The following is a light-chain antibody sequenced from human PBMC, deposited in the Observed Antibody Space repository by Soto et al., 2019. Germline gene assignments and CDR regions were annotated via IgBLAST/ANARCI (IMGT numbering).Light chain of an antibody. CDR2: DAS. J-gene: IGKJ1*01. CDR3: QQYSGYST. V-gene: IGKV1-5*01. Sequence: DIQMTQSPCTLSASVGDRDTITCLSSLSINSWLVWYEQIPCKASNLLVYDASFLERVVTSRFVGSGSGTELTIFISTLQPDDFATYDCQQYSGYSTFGQGTKVDIK. CDR1: LSINSW.